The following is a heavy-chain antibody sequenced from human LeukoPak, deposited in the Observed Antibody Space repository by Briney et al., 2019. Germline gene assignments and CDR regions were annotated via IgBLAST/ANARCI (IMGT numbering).Heavy chain of an antibody. D-gene: IGHD2-15*01. CDR3: AKSTLGYCSGGSCFHFDY. CDR1: GFTFSRHA. J-gene: IGHJ4*02. V-gene: IGHV3-23*01. Sequence: GGSLRLSCAASGFTFSRHAMSWVRQAPGKGLEWVSAISGSGGSTYYADSVKGRFTISRDNSKNTLYLQMNSLRAEDTAVYYCAKSTLGYCSGGSCFHFDYWGQGTLVTVSS. CDR2: ISGSGGST.